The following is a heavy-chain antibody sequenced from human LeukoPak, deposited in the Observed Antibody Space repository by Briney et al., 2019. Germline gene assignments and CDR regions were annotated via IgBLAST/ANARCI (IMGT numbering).Heavy chain of an antibody. D-gene: IGHD2-15*01. V-gene: IGHV4-30-4*08. CDR3: AGRPCSGGSCYPWFDP. CDR1: GGSVSRGDYY. J-gene: IGHJ5*02. CDR2: IYYSGGT. Sequence: SQTLSLTCTVSGGSVSRGDYYWSWIRQPPGKGLERIGYIYYSGGTFFNPSLKSRVTISVDTSKNQFSLKLSSVTAADTAVYYCAGRPCSGGSCYPWFDPWGHGTLVTVSS.